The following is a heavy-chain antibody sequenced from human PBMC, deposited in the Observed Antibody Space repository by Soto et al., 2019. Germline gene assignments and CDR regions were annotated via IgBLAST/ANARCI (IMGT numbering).Heavy chain of an antibody. V-gene: IGHV3-23*01. J-gene: IGHJ4*02. D-gene: IGHD3-22*01. CDR2: ISGGGGST. Sequence: SGGSLRLSCAASGFSFSIYAMNWVRQAPGKGLEWVSGISGGGGSTYHADSVKGRFTISRDNSKNTLYLQMNSLRAEDTAVYYCAKDPTSYDSSAQFDSWGQGTLSPSP. CDR1: GFSFSIYA. CDR3: AKDPTSYDSSAQFDS.